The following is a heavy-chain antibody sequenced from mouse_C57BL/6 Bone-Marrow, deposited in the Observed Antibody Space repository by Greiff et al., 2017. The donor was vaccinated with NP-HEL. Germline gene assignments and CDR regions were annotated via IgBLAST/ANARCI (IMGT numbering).Heavy chain of an antibody. CDR3: AREGIYYDYSAWFAY. D-gene: IGHD2-4*01. J-gene: IGHJ3*01. CDR2: INPNNGGT. Sequence: VQLQQSGPELVKPGASVKIPCKASGYTFTDYNMDWVKQSHGKSLEWIGDINPNNGGTIYNQKFKGKATLTVDKSSSTAYMELRSLTSEDTAVYYCAREGIYYDYSAWFAYWGQGTLVTVSA. V-gene: IGHV1-18*01. CDR1: GYTFTDYN.